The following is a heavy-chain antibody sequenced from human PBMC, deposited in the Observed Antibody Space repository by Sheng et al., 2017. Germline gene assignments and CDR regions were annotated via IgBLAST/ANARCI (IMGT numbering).Heavy chain of an antibody. D-gene: IGHD2-21*01. CDR2: IIPILAIA. V-gene: IGHV1-69*10. CDR3: ASRGGDRHPYYFDY. CDR1: GGTFSSYA. Sequence: QVQLVQSGAEVKKPGSSVKVSCKASGGTFSSYAITWVRQAPGQGLEWMGGIIPILAIANYAQKFQGRVTITADKSTSTAYMELSGLRSEDTAVYYCASRGGDRHPYYFDYWGQGTLVTVSS. J-gene: IGHJ4*02.